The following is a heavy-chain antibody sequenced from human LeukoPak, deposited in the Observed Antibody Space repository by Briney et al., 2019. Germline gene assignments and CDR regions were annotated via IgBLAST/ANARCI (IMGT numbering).Heavy chain of an antibody. CDR3: ARGFDWLRYSYFDY. Sequence: GRSLRLSCAASGFTFSSYGMHWVRQAPGKGLEWVANIKQDGSEKYYVDSVKGRFTISRDNAKNSLYLQMNSLRVEDTAVYYCARGFDWLRYSYFDYWGQGTLVTVSS. CDR2: IKQDGSEK. CDR1: GFTFSSYG. J-gene: IGHJ4*02. V-gene: IGHV3-7*03. D-gene: IGHD3-9*01.